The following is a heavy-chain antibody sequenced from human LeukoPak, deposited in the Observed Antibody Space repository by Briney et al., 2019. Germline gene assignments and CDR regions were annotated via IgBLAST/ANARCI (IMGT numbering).Heavy chain of an antibody. CDR3: ASLISPGWFDH. CDR1: GGSISRSDYY. CDR2: IYYSGST. Sequence: SETLSLTCTVSGGSISRSDYYWAWIRQPPGKGLEWIGNIYYSGSTYYSPSLKSRLTISVDTSKNQFSLKANPVTAADTAVYYCASLISPGWFDHWGQGTLVTVSS. V-gene: IGHV4-39*01. J-gene: IGHJ5*02.